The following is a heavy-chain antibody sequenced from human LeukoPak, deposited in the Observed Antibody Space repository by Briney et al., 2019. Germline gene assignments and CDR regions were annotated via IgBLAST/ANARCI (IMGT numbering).Heavy chain of an antibody. CDR3: AKEGEGDSWDSLDY. D-gene: IGHD3-16*01. CDR1: GFTFSSFA. V-gene: IGHV3-30*04. CDR2: ISIDGTRE. Sequence: GGSLRLSCAASGFTFSSFAMHWVRQAPGKGLGWVTVISIDGTREHYADSVKGRFTISRDNSKSTLYLQMDSLRAEDTAVYYCAKEGEGDSWDSLDYWGQGTLVTVTS. J-gene: IGHJ4*02.